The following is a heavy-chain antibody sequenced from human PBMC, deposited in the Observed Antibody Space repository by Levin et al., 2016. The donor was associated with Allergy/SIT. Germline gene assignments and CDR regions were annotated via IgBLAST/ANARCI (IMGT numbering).Heavy chain of an antibody. CDR3: ARDRRNYDIGRPDGMDV. D-gene: IGHD3-9*01. J-gene: IGHJ6*02. CDR2: ISSSSSYI. V-gene: IGHV3-21*01. Sequence: WIRQPPGKGLEWVSSISSSSSYIYYADSVKGRFTISRDNAKNSLYLQMNSLRAEDTAVYYCARDRRNYDIGRPDGMDVWGQGTTVTVSS.